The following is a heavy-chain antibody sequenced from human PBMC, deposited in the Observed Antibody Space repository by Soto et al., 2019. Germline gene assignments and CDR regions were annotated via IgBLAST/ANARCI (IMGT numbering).Heavy chain of an antibody. CDR1: GFTFSNYA. Sequence: LRLSCAASGFTFSNYAMSWVRQAPGKGLEWVSPISGSGGSTYYADSVKGRFTISRDNSKNTLYLQMNSLRAEDTAVYYCAKARVAETVRAGVDVWGQGTTVTVSS. CDR2: ISGSGGST. CDR3: AKARVAETVRAGVDV. D-gene: IGHD6-13*01. V-gene: IGHV3-23*01. J-gene: IGHJ6*02.